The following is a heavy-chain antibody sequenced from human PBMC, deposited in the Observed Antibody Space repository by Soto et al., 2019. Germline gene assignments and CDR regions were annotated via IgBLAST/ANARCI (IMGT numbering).Heavy chain of an antibody. CDR1: GFTFSSYS. CDR2: ISSSSSYI. V-gene: IGHV3-21*01. CDR3: ARAPIQDIVVVVAATGPYYFDY. Sequence: GSLRLSCAASGFTFSSYSMNWVRQAPGKGLEWVSSISSSSSYIYYADSVKGRFTISGDNAKNSLYLQMNSLRAEDTAVYYCARAPIQDIVVVVAATGPYYFDYWGQGTLVTVSS. D-gene: IGHD2-15*01. J-gene: IGHJ4*02.